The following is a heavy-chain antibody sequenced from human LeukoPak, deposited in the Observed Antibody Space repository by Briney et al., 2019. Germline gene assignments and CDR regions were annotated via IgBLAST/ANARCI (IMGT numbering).Heavy chain of an antibody. J-gene: IGHJ3*02. CDR3: ARPSDDALDI. CDR2: IYPGDSDT. V-gene: IGHV5-51*01. CDR1: GYSFSNYW. D-gene: IGHD1-26*01. Sequence: GESLKVSCKGSGYSFSNYWIGWVRQMPGKGLEWMGIIYPGDSDTRYSPSFQGQVTISADESISTAYLQWSSLKASDTAMYYCARPSDDALDIWGQGTMVTVSS.